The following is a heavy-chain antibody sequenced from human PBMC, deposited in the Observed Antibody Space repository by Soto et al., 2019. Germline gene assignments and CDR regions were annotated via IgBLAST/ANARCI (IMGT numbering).Heavy chain of an antibody. D-gene: IGHD2-15*01. CDR3: AKDGGHGTPDRDY. CDR1: GFTFSSYG. CDR2: ISFDGRHE. J-gene: IGHJ4*02. Sequence: GGSLRLSCAASGFTFSSYGMHWVRQAPGKGLEWVAVISFDGRHEYYGESVKGRFTISRDNYKNKLFLQMNSLRDEDTAVYYCAKDGGHGTPDRDYWGQGALVTVSS. V-gene: IGHV3-30*18.